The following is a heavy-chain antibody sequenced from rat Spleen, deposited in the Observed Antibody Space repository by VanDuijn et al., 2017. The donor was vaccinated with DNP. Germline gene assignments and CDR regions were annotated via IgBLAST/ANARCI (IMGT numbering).Heavy chain of an antibody. J-gene: IGHJ2*01. CDR3: ARWKIGPHYFDY. CDR1: AYSIPTNY. CDR2: ISYSGST. D-gene: IGHD1-5*01. V-gene: IGHV3-1*01. Sequence: EVQLQESGPGLVKPSQSLSLTCSVTAYSIPTNYLCWIRKFPGNNMEWVGHISYSGSTSYNQSLKSRISITRDTSKNQFFLHSNSVSTEATTKYYCARWKIGPHYFDYWGQGFMVTVSS.